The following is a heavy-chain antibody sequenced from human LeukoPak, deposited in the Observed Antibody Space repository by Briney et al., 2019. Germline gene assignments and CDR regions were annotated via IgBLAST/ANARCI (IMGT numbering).Heavy chain of an antibody. CDR2: IKQDGSEK. CDR3: AKGGRIQLWLLWFDP. Sequence: GSLRLSCAASGFTFSSYWMTWVRQAPGKGLEWVANIKQDGSEKYYVDSVKGRFTISRDNAKNSLYLQMNSLRAEDTAVYYCAKGGRIQLWLLWFDPWGQGTLVTVSS. V-gene: IGHV3-7*03. D-gene: IGHD5-18*01. J-gene: IGHJ5*02. CDR1: GFTFSSYW.